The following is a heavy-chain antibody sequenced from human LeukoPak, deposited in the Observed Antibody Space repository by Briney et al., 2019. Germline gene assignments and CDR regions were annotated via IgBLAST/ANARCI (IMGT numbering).Heavy chain of an antibody. Sequence: PGGSLRLSCAASGFTFSSYAMSWVRQAPGKGLEWVSAISGSGGSTYYADSVKGRFTISRDNSKNTLYLQMNSLRAEDAAVYYCAKLVGDYGDYGGEDWFDPWGQGTLVTVSS. D-gene: IGHD4-17*01. CDR2: ISGSGGST. CDR1: GFTFSSYA. CDR3: AKLVGDYGDYGGEDWFDP. J-gene: IGHJ5*02. V-gene: IGHV3-23*01.